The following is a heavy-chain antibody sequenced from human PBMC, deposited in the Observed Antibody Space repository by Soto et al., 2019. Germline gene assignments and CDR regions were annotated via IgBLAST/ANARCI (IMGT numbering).Heavy chain of an antibody. J-gene: IGHJ4*02. V-gene: IGHV1-69*01. CDR1: GGTFSSYA. Sequence: QVQLVQSGAEVKKPGSSVKVSCKASGGTFSSYAISWVRQAPGQGLEWMGGIIPIFGTANYAQKFQGRVTITADGTTSPAYKGVSSLKPEDTAVYYWSAYDGGYGGFADYWGQGTLVTVSS. CDR2: IIPIFGTA. CDR3: SAYDGGYGGFADY. D-gene: IGHD5-12*01.